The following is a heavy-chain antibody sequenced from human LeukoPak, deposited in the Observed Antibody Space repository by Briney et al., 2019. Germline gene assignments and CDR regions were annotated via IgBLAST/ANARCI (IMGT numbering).Heavy chain of an antibody. CDR1: GFTFSSYA. CDR2: ISGSGGST. V-gene: IGHV3-23*01. Sequence: GSLRISCAASGFTFSSYAISWVRQAPGKGLEWVSAISGSGGSTYYADSVKGRFTISRDNSKNTLYLQMNSLRAEDTAVYYCAKSDDSSGYSPEDYWGQGTLVTVSS. CDR3: AKSDDSSGYSPEDY. J-gene: IGHJ4*02. D-gene: IGHD3-22*01.